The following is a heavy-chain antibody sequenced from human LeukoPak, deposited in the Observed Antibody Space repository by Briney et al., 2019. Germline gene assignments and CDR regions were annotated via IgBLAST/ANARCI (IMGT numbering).Heavy chain of an antibody. CDR1: GFTFSSFA. Sequence: GGSLRLSCAASGFTFSSFAMSWVRQAPGQGLEWVSAISDNSGNTYYADSVKGRFTISRDNSENTLYLQMNSLRAEDTALYYCSNGRTSSGTLQHDYWGQGTLVTVSS. CDR2: ISDNSGNT. V-gene: IGHV3-23*01. D-gene: IGHD6-19*01. J-gene: IGHJ4*02. CDR3: SNGRTSSGTLQHDY.